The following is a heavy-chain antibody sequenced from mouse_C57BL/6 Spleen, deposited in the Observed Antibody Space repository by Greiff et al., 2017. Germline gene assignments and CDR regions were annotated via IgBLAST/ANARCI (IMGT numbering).Heavy chain of an antibody. V-gene: IGHV14-2*01. Sequence: VQLQQSGAELVKPGASVKLSCTASGFNIKDYYMHWVQQRTEHGLEWIGRIDPEDGDTNYAPKFQDKSTITADTSSNTAYLQLSSLTSADTAVYYWSLIYYYGSSYGYFDYWGQGTTLTVSS. D-gene: IGHD1-1*01. J-gene: IGHJ2*01. CDR2: IDPEDGDT. CDR1: GFNIKDYY. CDR3: SLIYYYGSSYGYFDY.